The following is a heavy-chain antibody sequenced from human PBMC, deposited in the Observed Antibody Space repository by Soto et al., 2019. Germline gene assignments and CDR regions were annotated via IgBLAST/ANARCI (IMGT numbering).Heavy chain of an antibody. Sequence: KPSETLSLTCTVSGGSMRSTNYYWGWIRQPPGKGLEWIGNVFFNGITFYKPSLESLVSISVDTSKSQFSLRLNSVTAADTAVYYCVRQVGDYYFGQWGQGTLVTVSS. CDR1: GGSMRSTNYY. J-gene: IGHJ4*02. D-gene: IGHD4-17*01. CDR2: VFFNGIT. CDR3: VRQVGDYYFGQ. V-gene: IGHV4-39*01.